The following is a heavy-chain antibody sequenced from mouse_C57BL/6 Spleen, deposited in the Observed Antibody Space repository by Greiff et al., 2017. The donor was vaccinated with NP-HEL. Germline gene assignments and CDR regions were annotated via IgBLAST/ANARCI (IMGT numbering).Heavy chain of an antibody. CDR2: IWRGGST. J-gene: IGHJ2*01. V-gene: IGHV2-5*01. CDR1: GFSLTSYG. CDR3: ATTYYGSSYVDY. Sequence: VKLQQSGPGLVQPSQSLSITCTVSGFSLTSYGVHWVRQSPGKGLEWLGVIWRGGSTDYNAAFMSRLSITKDNSKSQVFFKMNSLQADDTAIYYCATTYYGSSYVDYWGQGTTLTVSS. D-gene: IGHD1-1*01.